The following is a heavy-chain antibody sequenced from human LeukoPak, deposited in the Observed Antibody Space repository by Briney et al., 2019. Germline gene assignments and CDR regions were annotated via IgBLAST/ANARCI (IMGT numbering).Heavy chain of an antibody. CDR1: GYTVTTYD. V-gene: IGHV1-8*01. CDR2: MNPNSGNT. D-gene: IGHD3-10*01. CDR3: ARRYDSGSYHLPH. J-gene: IGHJ4*02. Sequence: ASVKVSCKAAGYTVTTYDINWVRQAAGHGLEWMGWMNPNSGNTGYAQKFKGRITTARNTSISTAYMELSSLTSEDTAVYFCARRYDSGSYHLPHWGQGTLVTVSS.